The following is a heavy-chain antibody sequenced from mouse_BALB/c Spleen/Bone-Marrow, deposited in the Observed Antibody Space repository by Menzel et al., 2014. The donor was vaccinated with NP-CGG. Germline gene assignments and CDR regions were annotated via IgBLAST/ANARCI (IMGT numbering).Heavy chain of an antibody. J-gene: IGHJ4*01. Sequence: EVPLAESGGGLVKPGGSLKLSCAASGFTFSSYTMSWVRQTPEKSLEWVATISRGGSYTYYQDSVKGRFTISRDNAKNTLYLHMSSLKSAEAAMYYYTRDWKSNYDYAMVYWGQGASANISS. CDR2: ISRGGSYT. V-gene: IGHV5-6-4*01. CDR1: GFTFSSYT. D-gene: IGHD2-5*01. CDR3: TRDWKSNYDYAMVY.